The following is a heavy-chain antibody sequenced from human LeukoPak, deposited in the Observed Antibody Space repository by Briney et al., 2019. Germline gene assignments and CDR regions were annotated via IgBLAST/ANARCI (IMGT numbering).Heavy chain of an antibody. CDR3: AKEGGSYGPGDWYFDL. CDR1: GFTFNNAW. D-gene: IGHD5-18*01. CDR2: IKSKTEGGTT. V-gene: IGHV3-15*01. Sequence: GGSLRLSCAASGFTFNNAWMSWVRQAPGKGLEGVGRIKSKTEGGTTDYAAPVKGRFTISRDHSKTTLYLQMNSPKTEDTAVYYCAKEGGSYGPGDWYFDLWGRGTLVTVSS. J-gene: IGHJ2*01.